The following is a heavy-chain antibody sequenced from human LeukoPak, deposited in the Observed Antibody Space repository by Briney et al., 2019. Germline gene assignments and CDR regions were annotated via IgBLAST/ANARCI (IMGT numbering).Heavy chain of an antibody. Sequence: PGGSLRLSCAASGFTFDDYGMGWVRQAPGKGLEWVSGINWNGGSTGYADSVKGRFTISGDNAKNSLYLQMNSPRAEDTALYHCARDSPNDAFDIWGQGTMVTVSS. CDR3: ARDSPNDAFDI. V-gene: IGHV3-20*01. CDR2: INWNGGST. CDR1: GFTFDDYG. J-gene: IGHJ3*02.